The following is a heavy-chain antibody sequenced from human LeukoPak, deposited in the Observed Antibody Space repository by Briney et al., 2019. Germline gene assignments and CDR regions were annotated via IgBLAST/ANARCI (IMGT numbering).Heavy chain of an antibody. J-gene: IGHJ4*02. Sequence: SETLSLTCAVSGYSISSGYYWGWIRQPPGKGLEWIGSIYHSGSTYYNPSLKSRVTISVDTSKNQFSLRLSSVTAADTAVYYCAREVYYYGSGSYSDYWGQGTLVTVSS. CDR2: IYHSGST. V-gene: IGHV4-38-2*02. D-gene: IGHD3-10*01. CDR3: AREVYYYGSGSYSDY. CDR1: GYSISSGYY.